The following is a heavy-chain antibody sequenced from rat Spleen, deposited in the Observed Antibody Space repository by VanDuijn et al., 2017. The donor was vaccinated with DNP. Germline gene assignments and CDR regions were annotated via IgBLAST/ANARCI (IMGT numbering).Heavy chain of an antibody. Sequence: EVQLQESGSGLVKPSQSLSLTCSVPGYSITTNFWGWIRKLPGNKMEYIGHISYSGRTNYNPSLKIRISITRDTSKNHFFLQLNSVTTEDTATYYCARDVADGLLDDWFAYWGQGVMVTVSS. D-gene: IGHD1-6*01. J-gene: IGHJ2*01. CDR2: ISYSGRT. V-gene: IGHV3-1*01. CDR3: ARDVADGLLDDWFAY. CDR1: GYSITTNF.